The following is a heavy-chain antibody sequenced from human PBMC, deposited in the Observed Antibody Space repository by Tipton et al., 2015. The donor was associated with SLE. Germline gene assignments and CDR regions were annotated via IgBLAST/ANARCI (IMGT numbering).Heavy chain of an antibody. Sequence: SLRLSCSASGFTFTSYAMHWVRQAPGKGLVWVSRINSDGSSTNYADSVKGRFTISRDNAKNTLYLQMNSLRAEDTAVYYCARVGGYCSSTSCRWFDPWGQGTLVTVSS. D-gene: IGHD2-2*03. V-gene: IGHV3-74*01. J-gene: IGHJ5*02. CDR1: GFTFTSYA. CDR2: INSDGSST. CDR3: ARVGGYCSSTSCRWFDP.